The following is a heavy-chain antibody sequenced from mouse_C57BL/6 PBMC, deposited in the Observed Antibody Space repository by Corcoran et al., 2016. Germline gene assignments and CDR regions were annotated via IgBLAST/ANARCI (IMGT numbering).Heavy chain of an antibody. CDR2: IFPGSGST. V-gene: IGHV1-75*01. D-gene: IGHD1-1*01. CDR3: ARCYGSSYRYFDV. Sequence: QDQLQQSGPELVKPGASVKISCKASGYTFTDYYINWVKQRPGQGLEWIGWIFPGSGSTYYNEKFKGKATLTVDKSSSTAYMLLSSLTSEDSAVYFCARCYGSSYRYFDVWGTGTTVTVSS. CDR1: GYTFTDYY. J-gene: IGHJ1*03.